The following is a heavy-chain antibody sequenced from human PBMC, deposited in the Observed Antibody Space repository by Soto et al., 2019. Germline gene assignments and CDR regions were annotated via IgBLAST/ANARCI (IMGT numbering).Heavy chain of an antibody. J-gene: IGHJ6*02. CDR1: GFTFSSSA. Sequence: EVQLLESGGGLVQPGGSLRLSCAASGFTFSSSAMTWVRQAPGKGLEWVSAITGSGGGTYYADSVKGRFAISRDNSKNTLYLQMDSLRAGDTAVYYCARDPPATRHGMDVWGQGTTVTVSS. CDR2: ITGSGGGT. V-gene: IGHV3-23*01. CDR3: ARDPPATRHGMDV.